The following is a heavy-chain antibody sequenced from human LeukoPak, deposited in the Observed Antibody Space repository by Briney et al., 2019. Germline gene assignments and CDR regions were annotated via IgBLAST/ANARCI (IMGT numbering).Heavy chain of an antibody. CDR1: GFTFSNYR. V-gene: IGHV3-74*01. J-gene: IGHJ4*02. D-gene: IGHD6-19*01. Sequence: GGSLRLSCAASGFTFSNYRMHWVRQAPGKGLVWVSRINGDGSTINYADSVKGRFTISRDNAKNTLYLQMNSLRDEDTAVYYCVSSAPTPFDSWGQGTLVTVSS. CDR2: INGDGSTI. CDR3: VSSAPTPFDS.